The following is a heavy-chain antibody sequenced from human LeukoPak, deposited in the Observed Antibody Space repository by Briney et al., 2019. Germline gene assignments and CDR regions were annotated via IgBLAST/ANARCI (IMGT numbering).Heavy chain of an antibody. J-gene: IGHJ4*02. CDR1: GFTFSSYW. CDR2: IYTGGGR. Sequence: GGSLRLSCEASGFTFSSYWMYWVRQAPGKELEWVSVIYTGGGRYYADSVRGRFTISRDTSKNMVFLQMNSLRVEDTAVYYCAKGIDYWGRGTLVTVSS. V-gene: IGHV3-53*01. CDR3: AKGIDY.